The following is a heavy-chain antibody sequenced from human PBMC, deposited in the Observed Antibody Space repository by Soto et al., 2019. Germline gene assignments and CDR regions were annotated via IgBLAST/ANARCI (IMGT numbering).Heavy chain of an antibody. Sequence: PGESLKISCQASGYTFSKYWIAWVRQMPGKGLEYVGIVYPGDSDTRYSPSFQGQVTISVDTSTSTAYMQWNSLKASDSAMYYCARSLKHDYGYSQYYSAFDVWGRGTTVTVSS. V-gene: IGHV5-51*01. CDR1: GYTFSKYW. CDR3: ARSLKHDYGYSQYYSAFDV. J-gene: IGHJ6*02. CDR2: VYPGDSDT. D-gene: IGHD5-12*01.